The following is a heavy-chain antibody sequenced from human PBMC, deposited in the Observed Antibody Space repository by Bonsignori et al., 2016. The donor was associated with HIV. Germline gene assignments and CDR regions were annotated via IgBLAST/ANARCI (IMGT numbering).Heavy chain of an antibody. Sequence: WIRQPPGKGLEWIGSIYYSGSTYYNPSLKSRVTISVDTSKNQFSLKLSSVTAADTAVYYCARGSGRIVATSFDYWGQGTLVTVSS. CDR3: ARGSGRIVATSFDY. V-gene: IGHV4-39*07. D-gene: IGHD5-12*01. J-gene: IGHJ4*02. CDR2: IYYSGST.